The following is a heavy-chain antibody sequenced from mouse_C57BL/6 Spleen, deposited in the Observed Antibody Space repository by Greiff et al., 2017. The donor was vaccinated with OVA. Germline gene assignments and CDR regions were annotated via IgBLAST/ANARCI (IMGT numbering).Heavy chain of an antibody. CDR3: ARAPIYYGNYDYAMDY. D-gene: IGHD2-1*01. V-gene: IGHV3-6*01. CDR2: ISYDGST. J-gene: IGHJ4*01. CDR1: GYSITSGYY. Sequence: DVQLQESGPGLVKPSPSLSLSCSVTGYSITSGYYWNWIRQFPGNKLEWMGYISYDGSTNYNPSLKNRNSITRDTSKNQFFLKLNSVTTEDTATYYCARAPIYYGNYDYAMDYWGQGTSVTVSS.